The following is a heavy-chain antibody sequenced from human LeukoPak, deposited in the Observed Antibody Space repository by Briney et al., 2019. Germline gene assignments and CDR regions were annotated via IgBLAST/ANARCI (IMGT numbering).Heavy chain of an antibody. CDR1: GGSISSYY. V-gene: IGHV4-4*07. D-gene: IGHD3-22*01. CDR3: ARLQYYYDSSGYYYPGYFDY. J-gene: IGHJ4*02. CDR2: IYTSGST. Sequence: SETLSLTCTVSGGSISSYYWGWIRQPAGKGLEGIGRIYTSGSTNYNPSLKSRVTMSVDTSKNQFSLKLSSVTAADTAVYYCARLQYYYDSSGYYYPGYFDYWGQGTLVTVSS.